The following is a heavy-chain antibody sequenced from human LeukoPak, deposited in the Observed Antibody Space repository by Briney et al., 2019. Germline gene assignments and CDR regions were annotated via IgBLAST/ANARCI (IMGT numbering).Heavy chain of an antibody. V-gene: IGHV1-2*02. CDR1: GYTFTGYY. CDR3: ASGYSYGPYYYYYMDV. D-gene: IGHD5-18*01. CDR2: INPNSGGT. J-gene: IGHJ6*03. Sequence: ASVKVSCKASGYTFTGYYMHWVRQAPGQGLEWMGWINPNSGGTNYAQKFQGRVTMTRDTSISTAYMELSRLRSDDTAVYYCASGYSYGPYYYYYMDVWGKGTTVTVSS.